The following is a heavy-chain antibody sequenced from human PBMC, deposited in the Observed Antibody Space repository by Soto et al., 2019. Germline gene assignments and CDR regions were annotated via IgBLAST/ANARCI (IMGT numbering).Heavy chain of an antibody. Sequence: PSETLSLTCTVSGGSISSYYWSWIRQPPGKGLEWIGYIYYSGSTNYNPSLKSRVTISVDTSKNQFSLKLSSVTAADTAVYYCARDSEWLRVFDPWGQGTLVTVSS. V-gene: IGHV4-59*01. CDR1: GGSISSYY. J-gene: IGHJ5*02. CDR2: IYYSGST. CDR3: ARDSEWLRVFDP. D-gene: IGHD5-12*01.